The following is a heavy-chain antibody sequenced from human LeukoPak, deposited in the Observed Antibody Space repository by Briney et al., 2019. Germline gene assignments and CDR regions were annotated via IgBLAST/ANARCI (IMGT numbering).Heavy chain of an antibody. CDR2: IHYSGST. J-gene: IGHJ3*01. V-gene: IGHV4-59*01. D-gene: IGHD3-22*01. Sequence: SETLSLTCTVSTGSISSYYWSWIRQPPGKGLEWIGYIHYSGSTNYNPSLKSRVTISVDTSKNQFSLKVNSVTAADTAVYHCARVHVNSGYYFGDAFDFWGQGTMVTVSS. CDR3: ARVHVNSGYYFGDAFDF. CDR1: TGSISSYY.